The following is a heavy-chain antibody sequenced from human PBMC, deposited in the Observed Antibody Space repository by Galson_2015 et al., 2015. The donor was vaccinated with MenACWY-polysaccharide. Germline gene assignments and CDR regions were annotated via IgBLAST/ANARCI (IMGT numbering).Heavy chain of an antibody. CDR2: ISSSASYI. CDR1: GFSFSDYN. D-gene: IGHD2-2*01. Sequence: SLRLSCAASGFSFSDYNMNWVRQAPGKGLEWVSIISSSASYIYYADSVKGRFTISRDNAKNSLYLQMNSLKTEDTAVYYCATRGPSSTSRNRWEYWGQGTLVTVSS. V-gene: IGHV3-21*03. J-gene: IGHJ4*02. CDR3: ATRGPSSTSRNRWEY.